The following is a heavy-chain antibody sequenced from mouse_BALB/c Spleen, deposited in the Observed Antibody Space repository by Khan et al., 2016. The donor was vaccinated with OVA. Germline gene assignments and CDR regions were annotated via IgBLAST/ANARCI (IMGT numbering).Heavy chain of an antibody. CDR2: IWNDGTT. J-gene: IGHJ4*01. V-gene: IGHV2-6-1*01. Sequence: VELVESGPGLAAPSQTLSITCTISGFSLTNYGIHWVRQPPGKGLEWLVVIWNDGTTTYNSALKSRLTIIKDNSHGQVFLKMNSLQTDDTAIYFCARHPYYHYNIMDYWGQGTSVTVSS. D-gene: IGHD2-10*01. CDR1: GFSLTNYG. CDR3: ARHPYYHYNIMDY.